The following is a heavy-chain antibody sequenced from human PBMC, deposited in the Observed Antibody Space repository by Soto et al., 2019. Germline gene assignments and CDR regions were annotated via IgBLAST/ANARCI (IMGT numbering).Heavy chain of an antibody. CDR1: GFTVSSNY. CDR2: IYSGGST. CDR3: ARVGTYYDFWCGQNPSYYGMDV. D-gene: IGHD3-3*01. J-gene: IGHJ6*02. V-gene: IGHV3-53*01. Sequence: GGSLRLSCAASGFTVSSNYMSWVRQAPGKGLEWVSVIYSGGSTYYADSVKGRFTISRDNSKNTLYLQMNSLRAEDTAVYYCARVGTYYDFWCGQNPSYYGMDVWGQGTTVTVSS.